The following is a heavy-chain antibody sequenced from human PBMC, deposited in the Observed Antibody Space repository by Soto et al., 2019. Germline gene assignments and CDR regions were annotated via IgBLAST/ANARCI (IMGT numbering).Heavy chain of an antibody. D-gene: IGHD1-1*01. CDR2: LYDVDGS. CDR3: ATWHEREHAFDV. Sequence: ESGGGLIQPGGSLRLSCAAFGLTISGKKYVAWVRQAPGKGLEWVSALYDVDGSFYADSVTGRFTTSSDSSKTTVYLQMNDLRPDDTAVYYCATWHEREHAFDVWGQGTTVTISS. V-gene: IGHV3-53*01. CDR1: GLTISGKKY. J-gene: IGHJ3*01.